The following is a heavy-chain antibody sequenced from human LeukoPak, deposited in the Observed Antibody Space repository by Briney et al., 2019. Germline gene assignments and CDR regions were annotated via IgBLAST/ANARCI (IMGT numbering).Heavy chain of an antibody. Sequence: PGRSLRLSCAASGFTFSNYAIHWVRQAPGKGLEWVAAISSDGSSKYYAGSVRGRSTIPRDKSNNTVSLQMSSLRPEDTAVYYCAKGSGGSSYSSGDVWGQGTTVTVSS. V-gene: IGHV3-30*18. J-gene: IGHJ6*02. D-gene: IGHD2-15*01. CDR2: ISSDGSSK. CDR1: GFTFSNYA. CDR3: AKGSGGSSYSSGDV.